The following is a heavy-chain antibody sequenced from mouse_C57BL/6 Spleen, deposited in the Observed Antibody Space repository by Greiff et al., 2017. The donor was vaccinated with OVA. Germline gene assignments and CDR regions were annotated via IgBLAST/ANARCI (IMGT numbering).Heavy chain of an antibody. CDR1: GYTFTNYW. Sequence: VQLQESGAELVRPGPSVKMSCKASGYTFTNYWIGWAKQRPGHGLEWIGDIYPGGGYTNYNEKFKGKATLTADKSSSTAYMQFSSLTSEDSAIYYCARRDYYDYDGYFDYWGQGTTLTVSS. V-gene: IGHV1-63*01. J-gene: IGHJ2*01. D-gene: IGHD2-4*01. CDR3: ARRDYYDYDGYFDY. CDR2: IYPGGGYT.